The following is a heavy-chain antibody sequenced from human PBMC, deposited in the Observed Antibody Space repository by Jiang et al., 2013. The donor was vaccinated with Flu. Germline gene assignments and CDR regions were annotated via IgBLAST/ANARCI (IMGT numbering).Heavy chain of an antibody. CDR2: T. V-gene: IGHV3-49*02. D-gene: IGHD2-2*01. J-gene: IGHJ4*02. CDR3: TRDLVRDIIMIPATYFDS. Sequence: TDTSASVKGQITISRDDSKSIAYLQMSSLRTEDTAVYYCTRDLVRDIIMIPATYFDSWGQGTLVTVSS.